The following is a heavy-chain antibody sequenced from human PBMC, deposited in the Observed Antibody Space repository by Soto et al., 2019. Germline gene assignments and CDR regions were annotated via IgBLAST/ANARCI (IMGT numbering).Heavy chain of an antibody. Sequence: GESLKISCQSGYTFSNFWIGWVRQLPGKGLEWMGIIYPGDHETRYSPSFHGKVTISADRSINTAYLQWNSLEASDTAFYFCARSPRSSPYFDYWGQGALVTVSS. CDR1: GYTFSNFW. V-gene: IGHV5-51*01. CDR2: IYPGDHET. J-gene: IGHJ4*02. D-gene: IGHD6-13*01. CDR3: ARSPRSSPYFDY.